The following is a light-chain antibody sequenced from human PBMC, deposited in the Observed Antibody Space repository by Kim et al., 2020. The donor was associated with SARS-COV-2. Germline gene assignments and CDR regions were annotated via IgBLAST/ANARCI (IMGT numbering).Light chain of an antibody. CDR1: QSSSTW. V-gene: IGKV1-5*03. J-gene: IGKJ2*01. CDR3: QQCKTYPYT. Sequence: SASVGDRVTITCRACQSSSTWLALYPQTPGNPPKLLLYKASTSECGLPSRFRGSGSVTEFTLTLSSLQPDDFATYYCQQCKTYPYTFGQGTKLYI. CDR2: KAS.